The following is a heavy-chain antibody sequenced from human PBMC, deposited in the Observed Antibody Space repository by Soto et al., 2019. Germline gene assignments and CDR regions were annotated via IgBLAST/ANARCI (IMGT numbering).Heavy chain of an antibody. J-gene: IGHJ6*02. Sequence: SETLSLTCTVSGGSISSYYLSWIRQPPGKGLEWIGYIYYSGSTNYNPSLKSRVTISVDTYKNQFSLKLSSVTAADTAVYYCARETYCGGFCSGMDVWGQGNAVTVSS. V-gene: IGHV4-59*01. CDR3: ARETYCGGFCSGMDV. D-gene: IGHD2-21*01. CDR2: IYYSGST. CDR1: GGSISSYY.